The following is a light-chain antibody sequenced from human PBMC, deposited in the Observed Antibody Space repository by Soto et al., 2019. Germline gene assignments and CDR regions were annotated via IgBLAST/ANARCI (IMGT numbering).Light chain of an antibody. CDR1: QSISSY. CDR2: AAS. CDR3: QQSYSTPA. J-gene: IGKJ4*01. Sequence: DIQMTQSPSSLSASVGAIVTITFRASQSISSYLNWYQQKPGKAPKLLMYAASSLQSGVPSRFSGSGSGTDFTLIISSLQPEDFATYYCQQSYSTPAFGGGTKVDIK. V-gene: IGKV1-39*01.